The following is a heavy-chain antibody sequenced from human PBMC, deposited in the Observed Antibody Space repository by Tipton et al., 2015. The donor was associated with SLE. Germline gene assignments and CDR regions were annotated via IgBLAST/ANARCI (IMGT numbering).Heavy chain of an antibody. CDR2: INHSGST. J-gene: IGHJ2*01. Sequence: GLVKPSETLSLTCAVYGGSFSGYYWSWIRQPPGKGLEWIGEINHSGSTNYNPSLKSRVTISLDTSKNQFSLKLSSVTAADTAVYYCARVIRGVIWYFDLWGRGTLVTVSS. CDR3: ARVIRGVIWYFDL. CDR1: GGSFSGYY. D-gene: IGHD3-10*01. V-gene: IGHV4-34*01.